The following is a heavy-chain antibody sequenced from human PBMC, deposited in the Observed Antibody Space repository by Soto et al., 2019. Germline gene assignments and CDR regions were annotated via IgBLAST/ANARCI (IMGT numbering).Heavy chain of an antibody. CDR3: AKDLEPNGYYDSSGCYYHDAFDI. J-gene: IGHJ3*02. D-gene: IGHD3-22*01. Sequence: EVQLLESGGGLVQPGGSLRLSCAASGFTFSSYAMSWVRQAPGKGLEWVSAISGSGGSTYYADSVKGRFTISRDNSKNTLYLQMNSLRAEDTAVYYCAKDLEPNGYYDSSGCYYHDAFDIWGQGTMVTVSS. CDR2: ISGSGGST. V-gene: IGHV3-23*01. CDR1: GFTFSSYA.